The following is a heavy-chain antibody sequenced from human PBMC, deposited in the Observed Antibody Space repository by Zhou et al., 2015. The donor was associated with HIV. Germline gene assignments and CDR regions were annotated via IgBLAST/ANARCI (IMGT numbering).Heavy chain of an antibody. CDR1: KFIFKNYW. V-gene: IGHV3-74*02. D-gene: IGHD3-3*02. CDR3: ARDPTPAFRGWYFDL. Sequence: EVQLVESGGGLVQPGRSLRLSCAASKFIFKNYWMHWVRQAPGKGLVWVAHINQFGGDTAYADSVKGRFTISRDNAKSTLYLQMDSLRAEDTAVYYCARDPTPAFRGWYFDLWGRGTLITVSS. CDR2: INQFGGDT. J-gene: IGHJ2*01.